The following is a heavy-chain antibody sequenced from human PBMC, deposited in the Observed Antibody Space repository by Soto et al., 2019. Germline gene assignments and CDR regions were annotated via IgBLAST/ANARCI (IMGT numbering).Heavy chain of an antibody. J-gene: IGHJ5*01. CDR1: GGSISTGVWY. D-gene: IGHD6-13*01. CDR2: IYYRGTT. Sequence: QVQLQESGPGLVKPSQTLSLTCSVSGGSISTGVWYWSWVREHPGKGLEWIGDIYYRGTTSYNPSLESRVTISRDTSKKQVSLKVNSVTAADTAVYYCARVSAGGTRWFDSWGQGIRVTVSS. V-gene: IGHV4-31*03. CDR3: ARVSAGGTRWFDS.